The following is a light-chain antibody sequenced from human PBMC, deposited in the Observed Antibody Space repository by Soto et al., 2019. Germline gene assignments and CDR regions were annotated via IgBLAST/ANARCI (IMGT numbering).Light chain of an antibody. CDR3: CSYTDSTTLV. J-gene: IGLJ3*02. V-gene: IGLV2-18*02. CDR1: TSDVGGYDR. CDR2: EVY. Sequence: SVLPKPPSVSGSPGQSVTISCTGTTSDVGGYDRVSWYQKPPGTAPKLIIYEVYYRPSGVPDRFSGSKSGNTASLTISGLQAEDEADYYCCSYTDSTTLVFGGGTKVTVL.